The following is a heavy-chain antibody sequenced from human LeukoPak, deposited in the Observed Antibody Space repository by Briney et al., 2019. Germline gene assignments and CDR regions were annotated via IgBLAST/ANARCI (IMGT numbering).Heavy chain of an antibody. D-gene: IGHD2-2*01. Sequence: ASVKVSCKVSGYTLTELSMQWVRQAPGKGLEWMGGFDPEDGETIYAQKFQGRVTMTEDTSTDTAYMELSSLRSEDTAVYYCATGDCSSTSCSYYYYGTDVWGQGTTVTVSS. CDR1: GYTLTELS. CDR2: FDPEDGET. J-gene: IGHJ6*02. CDR3: ATGDCSSTSCSYYYYGTDV. V-gene: IGHV1-24*01.